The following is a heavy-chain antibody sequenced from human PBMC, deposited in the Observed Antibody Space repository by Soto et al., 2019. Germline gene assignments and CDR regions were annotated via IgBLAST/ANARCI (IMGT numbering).Heavy chain of an antibody. V-gene: IGHV3-72*01. Sequence: QPGGSLRLSCAVSGFTFSDHEIDWVRQAPGKGLEWVGRSRSKANSYTTPYDASVKGRFTITRDDSKNSLSLQMNSLKTEDTAVYYCAVDIVGTGSYWGPGTLVTVSS. CDR3: AVDIVGTGSY. CDR1: GFTFSDHE. D-gene: IGHD5-12*01. CDR2: SRSKANSYTT. J-gene: IGHJ4*02.